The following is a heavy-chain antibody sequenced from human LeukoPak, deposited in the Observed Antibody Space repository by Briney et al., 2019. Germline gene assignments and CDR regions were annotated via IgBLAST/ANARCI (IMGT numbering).Heavy chain of an antibody. D-gene: IGHD1-26*01. V-gene: IGHV3-66*01. CDR3: ARGGSNAGY. J-gene: IGHJ4*02. CDR1: GFTVSNNY. Sequence: QPGGSLRLSCAASGFTVSNNYMRWVRQAPGKGLEWVSFIYRGGNIYYADSVKGRFTLSRDDSKNTLYLQMHSLRVEDTAVYYCARGGSNAGYWGQGTLVTVSS. CDR2: IYRGGNI.